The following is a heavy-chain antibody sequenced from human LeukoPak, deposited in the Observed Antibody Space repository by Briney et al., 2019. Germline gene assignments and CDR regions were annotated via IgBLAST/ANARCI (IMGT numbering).Heavy chain of an antibody. CDR3: ARGRDGYNFHVLAFDY. CDR2: IIPIFGTA. J-gene: IGHJ4*02. Sequence: GASVKVSCKASGGTFSSYAISWVRQAPGQGLEWMGGIIPIFGTANYAQKFQGRVTITADESTSTAYMELSSLRSEDTAVYYCARGRDGYNFHVLAFDYWGQGTLVTVSS. V-gene: IGHV1-69*13. CDR1: GGTFSSYA. D-gene: IGHD5-24*01.